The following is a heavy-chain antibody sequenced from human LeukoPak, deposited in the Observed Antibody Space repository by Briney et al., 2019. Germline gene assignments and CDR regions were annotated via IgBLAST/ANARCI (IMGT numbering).Heavy chain of an antibody. V-gene: IGHV3-30-3*01. CDR2: ISYDGSNK. Sequence: PGGSLRLSCAASGFTFSSYAMHWVRQAPGKGLEWVAVISYDGSNKYYADSVKGRFTISRDNSKNTLYLQMNSLRAEDTAVYYCARARRDYDSSGYYVNWFDPWGQGTLVTVSS. D-gene: IGHD3-22*01. CDR1: GFTFSSYA. CDR3: ARARRDYDSSGYYVNWFDP. J-gene: IGHJ5*02.